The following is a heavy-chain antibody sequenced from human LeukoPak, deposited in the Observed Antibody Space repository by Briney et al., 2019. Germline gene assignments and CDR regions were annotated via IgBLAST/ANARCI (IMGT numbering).Heavy chain of an antibody. Sequence: GGSLRLSCVVSGITLSNYGMSWVRQAPGKGLEWVSGISERGGSTNYADSVKGRFIISGDTSKNTVYLQMNSLRVEDTAVYFCAKRGIVIRAVIIIGFHKEAYYFDYWSQGILVTVSS. CDR3: AKRGIVIRAVIIIGFHKEAYYFDY. CDR1: GITLSNYG. V-gene: IGHV3-23*01. D-gene: IGHD3-10*01. CDR2: ISERGGST. J-gene: IGHJ4*02.